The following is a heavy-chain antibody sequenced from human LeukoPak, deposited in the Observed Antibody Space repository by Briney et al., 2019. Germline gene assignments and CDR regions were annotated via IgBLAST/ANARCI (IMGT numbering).Heavy chain of an antibody. CDR2: INPNSGGT. D-gene: IGHD1-26*01. CDR1: GYTFTGYY. CDR3: ARESRVVGAIKGAFDI. V-gene: IGHV1-2*02. J-gene: IGHJ3*02. Sequence: ASVKVSCKASGYTFTGYYMHWVRQAPGQGLEWMGWINPNSGGTTYAQKFQGRVTMTRDTSISTAYMELSRLRSDDTAVYYCARESRVVGAIKGAFDIWGQGTMVTVSS.